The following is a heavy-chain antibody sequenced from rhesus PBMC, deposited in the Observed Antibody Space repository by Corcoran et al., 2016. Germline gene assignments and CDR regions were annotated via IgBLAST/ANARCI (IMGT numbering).Heavy chain of an antibody. V-gene: IGHV4-122*02. CDR1: GGSISSGYYY. CDR2: ITYSGST. Sequence: QVQLQESGPGLVKPSETLSLTCVVSGGSISSGYYYWSWIRQPPGKGLEWIGHITYSGSTSYHPSLKSRVTISRDTSKNQFSLKLTSVTAADTAVYYCTRGSNYGYFDFWGQGALVTVSS. D-gene: IGHD4-23*01. CDR3: TRGSNYGYFDF. J-gene: IGHJ1*01.